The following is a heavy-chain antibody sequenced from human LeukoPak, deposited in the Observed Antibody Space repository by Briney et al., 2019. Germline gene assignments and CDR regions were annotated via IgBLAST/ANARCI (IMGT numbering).Heavy chain of an antibody. CDR1: GGSISSGSYY. V-gene: IGHV4-61*02. D-gene: IGHD5-24*01. CDR2: IYTSGST. CDR3: ASARDGYNWSY. Sequence: SETLSLTCTVSGGSISSGSYYWRWIRQPAGKGLEWIGRIYTSGSTNYNPSLKSRVTISVDTSKNQFSLKLSSVTAADTAVYYCASARDGYNWSYWGQGTLVTVSS. J-gene: IGHJ4*02.